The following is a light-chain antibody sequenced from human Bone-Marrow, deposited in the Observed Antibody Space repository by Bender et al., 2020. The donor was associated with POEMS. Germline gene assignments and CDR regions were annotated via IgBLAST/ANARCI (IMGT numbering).Light chain of an antibody. Sequence: QPVLTQPPSVSGTPGQRVTISCTGSNSNIGAGYDVQWYQHLPGTAPKLLIYYDDLLTPGVSDRFSASKSGTSASLAISELQSEDEALYYCSAWDDSLSGWVFGGGTKLTVL. CDR3: SAWDDSLSGWV. CDR2: YDD. J-gene: IGLJ3*02. V-gene: IGLV1-50*01. CDR1: NSNIGAGYD.